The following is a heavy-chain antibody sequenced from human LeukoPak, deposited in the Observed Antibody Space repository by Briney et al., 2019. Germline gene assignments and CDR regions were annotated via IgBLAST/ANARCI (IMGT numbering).Heavy chain of an antibody. J-gene: IGHJ3*02. CDR2: ISSSGSYM. D-gene: IGHD3-22*01. CDR3: ARYYYDSSGYHIGAFDI. Sequence: GGSLRLSCAACGFTFSSYRMNWVRQDPGKGLEWVSSISSSGSYMDYADSVKGRFTISRDNAKNSLYLQMNSLRAEDTAVYYCARYYYDSSGYHIGAFDIWGQGTRVTVSS. V-gene: IGHV3-21*01. CDR1: GFTFSSYR.